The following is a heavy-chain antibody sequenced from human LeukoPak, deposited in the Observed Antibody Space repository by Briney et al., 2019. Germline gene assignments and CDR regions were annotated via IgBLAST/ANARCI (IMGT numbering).Heavy chain of an antibody. CDR1: GYTFTSYG. CDR3: ARDPYDSSGYYFPDY. Sequence: ASVKVSCKASGYTFTSYGISWVRQAPGQGLEWMGWISAYNGNTNYAQKLQGRVTMTTDTSTSTAYMELRSLRSDDTAVYYCARDPYDSSGYYFPDYWGQGTLVTVSS. J-gene: IGHJ4*02. D-gene: IGHD3-22*01. CDR2: ISAYNGNT. V-gene: IGHV1-18*01.